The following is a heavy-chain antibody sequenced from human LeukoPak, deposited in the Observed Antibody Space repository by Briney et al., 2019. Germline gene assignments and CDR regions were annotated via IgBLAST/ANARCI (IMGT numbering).Heavy chain of an antibody. V-gene: IGHV5-51*01. D-gene: IGHD3-22*01. CDR2: IYPGDSDT. CDR1: GSIFTSYW. J-gene: IGHJ5*02. CDR3: ARHQYYYDSSGLNWFDP. Sequence: GASLQISCKCSGSIFTSYWIGWVRPLPGKGLEWMGIIYPGDSDTKDSPSFQGQVTISADKSISTAYLQWSSLKASDTAMYYCARHQYYYDSSGLNWFDPWGQGTLVTVSS.